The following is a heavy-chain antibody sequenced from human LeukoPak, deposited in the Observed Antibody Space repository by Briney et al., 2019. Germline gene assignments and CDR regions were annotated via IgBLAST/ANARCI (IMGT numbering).Heavy chain of an antibody. CDR3: ARVGNYFDWPQHFDY. V-gene: IGHV5-51*01. CDR1: GYSFTSYW. J-gene: IGHJ4*02. Sequence: GESLKISCKGSGYSFTSYWIGWVRQMPGKGLEWMGIIYPGDSDTRYSPSFQGQVTISADKSISTAYLQWSSLKASDTAMYYCARVGNYFDWPQHFDYWGQGTLVTVSS. CDR2: IYPGDSDT. D-gene: IGHD3-9*01.